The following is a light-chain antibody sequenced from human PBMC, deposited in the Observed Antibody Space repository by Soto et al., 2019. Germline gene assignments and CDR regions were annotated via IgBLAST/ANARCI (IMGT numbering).Light chain of an antibody. CDR1: QRIVVW. CDR3: QQSNSYPWT. V-gene: IGKV1-5*01. Sequence: DIQMTQSPSTLSASVGDRVNITCRASQRIVVWLAWYQQKVGKAPKLLIYDASNLESGVPSRFSGSGSGTEFTLTISSLLPDDSATYYCQQSNSYPWTFGQGTMVEIK. CDR2: DAS. J-gene: IGKJ1*01.